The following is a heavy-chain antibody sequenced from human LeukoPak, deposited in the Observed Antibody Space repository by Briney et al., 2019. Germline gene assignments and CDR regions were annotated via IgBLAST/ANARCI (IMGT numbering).Heavy chain of an antibody. CDR3: AKDMPKYDYGGNSVRY. D-gene: IGHD4-23*01. Sequence: GGSLRLSCAASGFTVSSNYVSWVRQAPGKGLEWVSVIYSGGSTYYADSVKGRFTISRDNSKNTLYLQMNSLRAEDTAVYYCAKDMPKYDYGGNSVRYWGQGTLVTVSS. J-gene: IGHJ4*02. V-gene: IGHV3-53*01. CDR2: IYSGGST. CDR1: GFTVSSNY.